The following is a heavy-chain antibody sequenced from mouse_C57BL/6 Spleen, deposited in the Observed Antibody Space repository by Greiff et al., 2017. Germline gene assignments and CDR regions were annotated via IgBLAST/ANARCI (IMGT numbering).Heavy chain of an antibody. CDR1: EYEFPSHD. V-gene: IGHV5-2*01. Sequence: VQLKESGGGLVQPGESLKLSCESNEYEFPSHDMSWVRKTPEKRLELVAAINSDGGSTYYPDTMERRFIISRDNTKKTLYLQMSSLRSEDTALYYCARRSNWDAWYFDVWGTGTTVTVSS. CDR3: ARRSNWDAWYFDV. CDR2: INSDGGST. J-gene: IGHJ1*03. D-gene: IGHD4-1*02.